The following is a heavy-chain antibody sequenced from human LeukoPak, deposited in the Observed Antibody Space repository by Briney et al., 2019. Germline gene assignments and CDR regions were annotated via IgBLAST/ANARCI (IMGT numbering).Heavy chain of an antibody. CDR1: GGSISSGGYC. J-gene: IGHJ3*02. CDR2: IYYSGST. D-gene: IGHD4-17*01. Sequence: SETLSLTCTVSGGSISSGGYCWSWIRQHPGQGLEWIGYIYYSGSTYYNPSLKSRVTISVDTSKNQFSLKLSSVTAADTAVYYCARDRRFGDYLDAFDIWGQGTMVTVSS. V-gene: IGHV4-31*03. CDR3: ARDRRFGDYLDAFDI.